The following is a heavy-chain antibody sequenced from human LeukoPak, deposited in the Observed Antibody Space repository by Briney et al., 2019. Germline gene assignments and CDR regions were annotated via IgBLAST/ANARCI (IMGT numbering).Heavy chain of an antibody. CDR2: MNPNCLNT. Sequence: VASVKVSCTASGYTFTSYDINWVRQAPGQGLEWMGWMNPNCLNTGYAHRVQGRITLTRNTSIGTAYMELRSLRSEDTAVYYCARGTALSGTSDYLDSWGQGTLVTVSS. J-gene: IGHJ4*02. D-gene: IGHD6-19*01. CDR1: GYTFTSYD. V-gene: IGHV1-8*03. CDR3: ARGTALSGTSDYLDS.